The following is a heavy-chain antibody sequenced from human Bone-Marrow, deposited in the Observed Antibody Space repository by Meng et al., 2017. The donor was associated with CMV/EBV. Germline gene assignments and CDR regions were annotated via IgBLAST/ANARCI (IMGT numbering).Heavy chain of an antibody. CDR2: INHSGST. J-gene: IGHJ4*02. Sequence: SETLSLTCAVYGGSFSGYYWSWIRQPPGKGLEWIGEINHSGSTNYNPSLKSRVTISVDTSKNQFSLKLSSVTAADTAVYCCASRRYWGQGTLVTVSS. V-gene: IGHV4-34*01. CDR1: GGSFSGYY. CDR3: ASRRY.